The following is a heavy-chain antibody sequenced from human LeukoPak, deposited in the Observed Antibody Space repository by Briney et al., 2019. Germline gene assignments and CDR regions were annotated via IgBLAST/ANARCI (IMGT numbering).Heavy chain of an antibody. J-gene: IGHJ4*02. D-gene: IGHD4-17*01. CDR1: GFTFSSYA. CDR2: VSGIGGSP. CDR3: AKGREVFGDSRFDY. V-gene: IGHV3-23*01. Sequence: PGGSLRLSCAASGFTFSSYAMSWVRQAPGKGLEWVSTVSGIGGSPYYGDSAKGRFTITRDNSKNTLYLQMNSMRAEDTAVYYCAKGREVFGDSRFDYWGQGILVTVSS.